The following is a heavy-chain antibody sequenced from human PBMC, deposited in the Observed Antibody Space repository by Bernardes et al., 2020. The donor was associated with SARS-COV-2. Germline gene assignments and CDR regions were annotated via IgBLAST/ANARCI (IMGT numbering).Heavy chain of an antibody. D-gene: IGHD3-3*01. CDR1: GGSFSGYY. Sequence: SETLSLTCAVYGGSFSGYYWSWIRQPPGKGLEWIGEINHSGSTNYNPSLKSRVTISVDTSKNQFSLKLSSVTAADTAVYYCARRLYDFWSAPRGYDYYGMDVWGQGTTVTVSS. V-gene: IGHV4-34*01. J-gene: IGHJ6*02. CDR2: INHSGST. CDR3: ARRLYDFWSAPRGYDYYGMDV.